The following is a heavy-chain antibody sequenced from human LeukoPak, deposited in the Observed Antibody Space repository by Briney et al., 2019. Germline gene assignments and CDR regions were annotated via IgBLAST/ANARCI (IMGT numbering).Heavy chain of an antibody. V-gene: IGHV4-59*01. CDR1: GGSISSYY. CDR3: ARGFSSSWYFNWFDP. J-gene: IGHJ5*02. CDR2: IYYSGST. Sequence: SETLSLTCTVSGGSISSYYWSWIRQPPGKGLEWIGYIYYSGSTNYNPSLKSRVTISVDTSKNQFSLKLSSVTAADTAVYYCARGFSSSWYFNWFDPWGQGTLVTVSS. D-gene: IGHD6-13*01.